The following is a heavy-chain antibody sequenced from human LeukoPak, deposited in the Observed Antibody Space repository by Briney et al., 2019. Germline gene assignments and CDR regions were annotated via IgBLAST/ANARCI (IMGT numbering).Heavy chain of an antibody. J-gene: IGHJ4*02. D-gene: IGHD3-3*01. CDR1: GGSVSNSSYF. Sequence: SGTLSLTCSVSGGSVSNSSYFWAWIRQPPGKGLEWIGSIYFTGTTYYNPSLRSRVTISVTTSKNQFSLRLTSVTAADTALYYCARGVNFCTSSHCRGDYFGSWGQGSLVSVSS. CDR3: ARGVNFCTSSHCRGDYFGS. CDR2: IYFTGTT. V-gene: IGHV4-39*01.